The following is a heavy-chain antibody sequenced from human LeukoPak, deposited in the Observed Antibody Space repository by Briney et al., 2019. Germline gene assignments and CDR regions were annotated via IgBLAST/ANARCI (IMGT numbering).Heavy chain of an antibody. V-gene: IGHV3-21*01. CDR2: ITSSSDYI. CDR1: GFTFSHYA. CDR3: ARDYPYSYYMNV. J-gene: IGHJ6*03. D-gene: IGHD4-11*01. Sequence: GGSLRLSCAGSGFTFSHYAINWVRQAPGKGLEWISSITSSSDYIYYADSVKGRFTISRDNAKNLLYLQMNILRAEDTAVYYCARDYPYSYYMNVWGNGTTVTVSS.